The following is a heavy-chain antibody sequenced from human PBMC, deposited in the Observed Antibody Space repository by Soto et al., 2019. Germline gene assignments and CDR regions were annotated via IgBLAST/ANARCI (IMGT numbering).Heavy chain of an antibody. CDR3: ATSGSCSSTSCYAFDI. V-gene: IGHV1-2*04. Sequence: QVQLVQSGAEVKKPGASVKVSCKASGYTFTGYHMHWVRQAPGQGLEWMGWSNPNSGDTNYAQNFQGWVTMTRDTSISTAYMELSRLRSDDTAVYYCATSGSCSSTSCYAFDIWGQGTMVTVSS. J-gene: IGHJ3*02. CDR1: GYTFTGYH. CDR2: SNPNSGDT. D-gene: IGHD2-2*01.